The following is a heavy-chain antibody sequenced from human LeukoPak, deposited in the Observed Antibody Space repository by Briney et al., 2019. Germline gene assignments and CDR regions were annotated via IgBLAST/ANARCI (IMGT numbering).Heavy chain of an antibody. J-gene: IGHJ6*03. D-gene: IGHD6-13*01. Sequence: ASVEVSCKASGYTFTGYYMHWVRQAPGQGLEWMGWINPNSGGTNYAQKFQGRVTMTRDTSISTAYMELSRLRSDDTAVYYCARGGSSWYGYYYYYMDVWGKGTTVTVSS. V-gene: IGHV1-2*02. CDR3: ARGGSSWYGYYYYYMDV. CDR1: GYTFTGYY. CDR2: INPNSGGT.